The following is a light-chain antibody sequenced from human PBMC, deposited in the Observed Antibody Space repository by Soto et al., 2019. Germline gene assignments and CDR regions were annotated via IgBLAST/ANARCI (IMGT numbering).Light chain of an antibody. CDR2: GAS. J-gene: IGKJ4*01. CDR3: QQYGNSPKLT. V-gene: IGKV3-20*01. CDR1: QTVSSSF. Sequence: EIVLTQSPGTLSLSPGERATLSCRASQTVSSSFLAWYQQKPGQAPRLLIYGASNRATGIPDRFSGSGSGTDFTLTISRLEPEDFAVYYCQQYGNSPKLTFGGGTKVEIK.